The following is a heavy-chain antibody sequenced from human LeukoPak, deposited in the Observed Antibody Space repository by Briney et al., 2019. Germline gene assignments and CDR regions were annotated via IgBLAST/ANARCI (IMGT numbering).Heavy chain of an antibody. Sequence: GGSLRLSCAASGFTFRSYWMNWVRQAPGKGLVWVANIQQDGSEKYYVDSVKGRFTISRDNAKNSLYLQMNSLRAEDTAVYYCAKNPPRYFNWGQGTLVTVSS. CDR3: AKNPPRYFN. V-gene: IGHV3-7*05. J-gene: IGHJ4*02. D-gene: IGHD1-26*01. CDR1: GFTFRSYW. CDR2: IQQDGSEK.